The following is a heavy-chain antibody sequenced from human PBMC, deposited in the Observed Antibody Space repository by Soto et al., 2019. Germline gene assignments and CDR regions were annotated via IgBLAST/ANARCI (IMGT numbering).Heavy chain of an antibody. J-gene: IGHJ5*02. CDR1: GGSIISGGYY. Sequence: SETLSLTCTVSGGSIISGGYYFIWIRQHPWKGLEWIGYIYYSGSTYYNPSLKSRVTISVDTSKNQFSLKLSSVTAADTAVYYCARVDNWFDPWGQGTLVTVSS. CDR2: IYYSGST. V-gene: IGHV4-31*03. CDR3: ARVDNWFDP.